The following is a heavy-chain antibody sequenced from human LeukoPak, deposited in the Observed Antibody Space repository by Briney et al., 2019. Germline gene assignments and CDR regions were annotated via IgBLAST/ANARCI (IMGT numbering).Heavy chain of an antibody. CDR2: INPNSGGT. J-gene: IGHJ4*02. CDR1: GGTFSSYA. CDR3: ARVSSSGLDY. Sequence: GASVKVSCKASGGTFSSYAISWVRQAPGQGLEWMGWINPNSGGTNYAQKFQGRVTMTRDTSISTAYMELSRLRSDDTAVYYCARVSSSGLDYWGQGTLVTVSS. D-gene: IGHD6-19*01. V-gene: IGHV1-2*02.